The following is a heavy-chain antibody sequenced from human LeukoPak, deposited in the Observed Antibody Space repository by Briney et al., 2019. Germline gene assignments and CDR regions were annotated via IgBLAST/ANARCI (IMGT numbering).Heavy chain of an antibody. V-gene: IGHV4-39*01. D-gene: IGHD2-15*01. CDR3: ARRRFLGYCSGGSCYSEDYFDY. CDR1: GGSISSSSYY. CDR2: IYYSGST. J-gene: IGHJ4*02. Sequence: PSETLSLTCTVSGGSISSSSYYWGWIRQPPGKGLEWIGSIYYSGSTYYNPSLKSRVTISVGTSKNQFSLKLSSVTAADTAVYYCARRRFLGYCSGGSCYSEDYFDYWGQGTLVTVSS.